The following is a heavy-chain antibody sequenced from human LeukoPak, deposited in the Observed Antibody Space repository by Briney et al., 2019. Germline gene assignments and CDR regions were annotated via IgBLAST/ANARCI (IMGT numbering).Heavy chain of an antibody. Sequence: GGSLRLSCAASGFTFSSYEMNWVRQAPGKGLEWVSYISRSGSTTKYADSVKGRFTISRDNAKNSLYLEMNSLRAEDTAVYYCAREDPGHWSRRAFDIWGQGTVVTVTS. J-gene: IGHJ3*02. CDR3: AREDPGHWSRRAFDI. CDR1: GFTFSSYE. CDR2: ISRSGSTT. V-gene: IGHV3-48*03. D-gene: IGHD2-8*02.